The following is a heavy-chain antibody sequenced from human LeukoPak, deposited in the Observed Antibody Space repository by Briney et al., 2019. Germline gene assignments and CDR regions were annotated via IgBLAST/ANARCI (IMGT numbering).Heavy chain of an antibody. CDR3: ARGDDSGYYDYFDY. D-gene: IGHD3-22*01. J-gene: IGHJ4*02. CDR2: INHNGNVN. Sequence: GGSLRLSCAASGFTFSSYAMSWARKAPGKGLEWVASINHNGNVNYYVDSVKGRFTISRDFSKNTVFLHMNRLRAEDTAMYYCARGDDSGYYDYFDYWGQGALVTVSS. V-gene: IGHV3-7*03. CDR1: GFTFSSYA.